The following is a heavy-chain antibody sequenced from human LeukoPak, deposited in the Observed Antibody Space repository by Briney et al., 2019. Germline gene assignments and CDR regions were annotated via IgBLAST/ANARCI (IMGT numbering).Heavy chain of an antibody. J-gene: IGHJ4*02. CDR2: ISGSGGST. CDR3: AKPSLGWGATTYFDY. CDR1: GFTFSSYA. D-gene: IGHD1-26*01. Sequence: PGGSLRLSCAASGFTFSSYAMSWVRQAPGKGLEWVSAISGSGGSTYYADSVKGRFTISRDNSKNTLYLQMNSLRAEDTAVYYCAKPSLGWGATTYFDYWGQGTLVAVSS. V-gene: IGHV3-23*01.